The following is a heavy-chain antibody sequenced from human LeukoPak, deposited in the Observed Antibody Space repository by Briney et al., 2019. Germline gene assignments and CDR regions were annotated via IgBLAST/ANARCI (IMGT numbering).Heavy chain of an antibody. D-gene: IGHD4-17*01. CDR1: GFTFISYA. CDR2: ILYDGSNK. V-gene: IGHV3-30*04. CDR3: ARSYGDYGPFDY. J-gene: IGHJ4*02. Sequence: GGSLRLSCAASGFTFISYAIHWVRQAPGKGLEWVALILYDGSNKYYAESVKGRFTISRDNFKNTLYLQMNSLRAEDTAVYYCARSYGDYGPFDYWGQGTLVTVSS.